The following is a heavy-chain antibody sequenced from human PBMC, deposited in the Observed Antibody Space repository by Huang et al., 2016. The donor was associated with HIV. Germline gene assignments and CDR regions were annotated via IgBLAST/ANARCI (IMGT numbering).Heavy chain of an antibody. CDR2: INTDTGKP. CDR3: VRVRRVMDTYCVADCSTLEAFDI. V-gene: IGHV7-4-1*02. Sequence: QVQLVQSGSELKKPGASVKVSCKASGYTFTNYGVHWVRQAPGQGLEWMGLINTDTGKPRYAQGLTGRFVVSLDTSVNTAYLQISSLKAADSAIYYCVRVRRVMDTYCVADCSTLEAFDIWGQGTVVTVSA. CDR1: GYTFTNYG. J-gene: IGHJ3*02. D-gene: IGHD2-21*02.